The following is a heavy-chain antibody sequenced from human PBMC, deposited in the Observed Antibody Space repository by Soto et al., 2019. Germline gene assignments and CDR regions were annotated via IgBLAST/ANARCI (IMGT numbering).Heavy chain of an antibody. D-gene: IGHD3-22*01. V-gene: IGHV3-23*01. Sequence: HPGGSLRLSCAASGFPFGTYAMAWVRQAPGQGLEWLSGTSNSGSSAYYADSVKGRFTISRDNSKNTLYLQMNSLRAEDTAVYYCAKGEYYDSSGYYLNYFDYWGQGTLVTVSS. J-gene: IGHJ4*02. CDR3: AKGEYYDSSGYYLNYFDY. CDR2: TSNSGSSA. CDR1: GFPFGTYA.